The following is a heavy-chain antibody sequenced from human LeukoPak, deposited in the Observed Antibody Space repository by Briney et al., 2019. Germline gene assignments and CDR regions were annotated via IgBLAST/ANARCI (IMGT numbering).Heavy chain of an antibody. V-gene: IGHV1-2*02. D-gene: IGHD4-17*01. CDR1: GYTFTGYY. CDR3: ARDRNGDYNGDFDY. Sequence: ASVKVSCKASGYTFTGYYMHWVRQAPGQGLEWMGWINPHSGGTTYAQNFQGRVTMTRDTSISTAYMELSSLRSDDTAVYYCARDRNGDYNGDFDYWGQGTLVTVSS. CDR2: INPHSGGT. J-gene: IGHJ4*02.